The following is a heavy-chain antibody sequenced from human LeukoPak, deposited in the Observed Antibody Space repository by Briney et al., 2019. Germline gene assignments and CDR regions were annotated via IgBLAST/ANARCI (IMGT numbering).Heavy chain of an antibody. J-gene: IGHJ4*02. CDR1: GYSFTSYW. CDR2: IYPGDSDT. V-gene: IGHV5-51*01. Sequence: VESLKISCKGSGYSFTSYWIGWMRQMPAKGQEWRGIIYPGDSDTRHSPSFQGQVTIPTNKSISTAYLQWSSLKASDTAMYYCARYNYYGSGSYYKDPPYYFDYWGQGTLVTVSS. D-gene: IGHD3-10*01. CDR3: ARYNYYGSGSYYKDPPYYFDY.